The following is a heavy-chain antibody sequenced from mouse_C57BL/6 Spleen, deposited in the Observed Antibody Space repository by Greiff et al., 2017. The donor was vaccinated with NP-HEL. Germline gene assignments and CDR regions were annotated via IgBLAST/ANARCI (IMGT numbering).Heavy chain of an antibody. J-gene: IGHJ4*01. CDR2: IYPGDGDT. Sequence: VKLMESGAELVKPGASVKISCKASGYAFSSYWMNWVKQRPGKGLEWIGQIYPGDGDTNYNGKFKGKATLTADKSSSTAYMQLSSLTSEDSAVYFCARRGNYDGIMDYWGQGTSVTVSS. CDR1: GYAFSSYW. D-gene: IGHD2-4*01. V-gene: IGHV1-80*01. CDR3: ARRGNYDGIMDY.